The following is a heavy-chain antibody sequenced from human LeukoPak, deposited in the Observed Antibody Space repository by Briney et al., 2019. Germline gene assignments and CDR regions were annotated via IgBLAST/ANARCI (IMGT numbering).Heavy chain of an antibody. Sequence: SVTVSFKASGGTFTIYAISWVRQAPGQGQEWMGGIIPIFGTANYAQKFQGRVTITADESTSTAYMELSSLRSEDTAVYYCARSCSGWYKDWGQGTLVTVSS. D-gene: IGHD6-19*01. CDR3: ARSCSGWYKD. CDR2: IIPIFGTA. CDR1: GGTFTIYA. V-gene: IGHV1-69*01. J-gene: IGHJ4*02.